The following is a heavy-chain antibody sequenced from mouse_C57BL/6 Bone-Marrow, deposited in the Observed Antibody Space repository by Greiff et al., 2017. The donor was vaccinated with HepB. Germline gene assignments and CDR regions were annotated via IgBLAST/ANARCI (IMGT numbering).Heavy chain of an antibody. CDR2: IYPGDGDT. CDR3: AVYGNYDY. J-gene: IGHJ2*01. D-gene: IGHD2-1*01. V-gene: IGHV1-82*01. CDR1: GYAFSSSW. Sequence: VQLQQSGPELVKPGASVKISCKASGYAFSSSWMNWVKQRPGKGLEWIGRIYPGDGDTNYNGKFKGKATLTADKSSSTAYMQLSSLTPEDSAVYFCAVYGNYDYWGQGTTLTVSS.